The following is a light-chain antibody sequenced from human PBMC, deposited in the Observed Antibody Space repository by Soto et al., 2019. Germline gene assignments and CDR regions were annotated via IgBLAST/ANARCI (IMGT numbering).Light chain of an antibody. Sequence: QAVVTQPPSVSEAPGQRVTISCTGSSSNIGAGYEAHWYQQVPGTAPKLLIYENNNQPSGVPDRFSGSKSGTSASLAITGLQAEDEAEYYCQSYDSSLSGYVFGTGTKLTVL. CDR1: SSNIGAGYE. J-gene: IGLJ1*01. CDR3: QSYDSSLSGYV. V-gene: IGLV1-40*01. CDR2: ENN.